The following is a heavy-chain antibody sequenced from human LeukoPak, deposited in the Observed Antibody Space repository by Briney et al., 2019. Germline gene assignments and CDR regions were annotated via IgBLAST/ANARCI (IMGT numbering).Heavy chain of an antibody. J-gene: IGHJ3*02. D-gene: IGHD4-17*01. V-gene: IGHV4-4*07. CDR1: GDFISGSS. CDR3: ARPRTTLTTVDTFDI. Sequence: PSETLSLTCSVSGDFISGSSWNWIRQPAGKGLEWIGRIYTSGNTNYNPSLKSRVTISVDTSKNHFSLKLSSVTAADTAVYYCARPRTTLTTVDTFDIWGQGTMVTVSS. CDR2: IYTSGNT.